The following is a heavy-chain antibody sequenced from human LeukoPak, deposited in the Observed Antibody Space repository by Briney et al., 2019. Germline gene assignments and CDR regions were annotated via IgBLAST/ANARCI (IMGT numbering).Heavy chain of an antibody. J-gene: IGHJ4*02. Sequence: GASVKVSCKASGYTFTGYYMHWVRQAPGQGLEWMGWINPNSGGTNYAQKFQGRVTMTRDTSISIVYMELSRLRSDDTAVYYCARVALFWSGYYFDYWGQGTLVTVSS. CDR3: ARVALFWSGYYFDY. D-gene: IGHD3-3*01. CDR1: GYTFTGYY. CDR2: INPNSGGT. V-gene: IGHV1-2*02.